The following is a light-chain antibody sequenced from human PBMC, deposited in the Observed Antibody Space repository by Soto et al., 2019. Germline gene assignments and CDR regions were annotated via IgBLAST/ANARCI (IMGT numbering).Light chain of an antibody. Sequence: ELVMTQSPATLSVSPGERATLSCRASQSVSSTLAWYQQKPGQAPRLLIYGASTRATGIPDRFSGSGSGTDFTLTISSLEPEDFAVYYCQQYNNWPPVTFGQGTKVDIK. V-gene: IGKV3-15*01. CDR2: GAS. CDR1: QSVSST. J-gene: IGKJ1*01. CDR3: QQYNNWPPVT.